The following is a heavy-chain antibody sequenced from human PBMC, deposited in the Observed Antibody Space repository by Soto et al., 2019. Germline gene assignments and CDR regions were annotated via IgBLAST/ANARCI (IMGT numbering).Heavy chain of an antibody. CDR2: IIPVFGTT. Sequence: QSHLVQSGPEVKKPGSSVKVSCKDSGGLFSSFAISWVRQAPGQGLEWLGGIIPVFGTTYYSEKFQDRLTITADESTNTAYMELSSLTSGDTAMYYFARGGGPYVWFNEFWGQGTLVTVSS. V-gene: IGHV1-69*01. J-gene: IGHJ4*02. CDR3: ARGGGPYVWFNEF. D-gene: IGHD3-16*01. CDR1: GGLFSSFA.